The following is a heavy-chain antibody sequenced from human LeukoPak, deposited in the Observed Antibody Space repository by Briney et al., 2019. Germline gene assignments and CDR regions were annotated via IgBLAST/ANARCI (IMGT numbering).Heavy chain of an antibody. J-gene: IGHJ4*02. CDR3: ARAPRGVCSGGSCYPLFDY. Sequence: GGSLRLSCAASGFTFSSYSMNWVRQAPGKGLEWVSSISSSSSYIYYADSVKGRFTISRDNSKNTLYLQMNSLRAEDTAVYYCARAPRGVCSGGSCYPLFDYWGQGTLVTVSS. CDR1: GFTFSSYS. D-gene: IGHD2-15*01. CDR2: ISSSSSYI. V-gene: IGHV3-21*01.